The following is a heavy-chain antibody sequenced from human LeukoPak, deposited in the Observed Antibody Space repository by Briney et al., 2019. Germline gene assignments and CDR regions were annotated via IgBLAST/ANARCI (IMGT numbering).Heavy chain of an antibody. J-gene: IGHJ4*02. CDR1: GGSISSYY. V-gene: IGHV4-59*01. CDR3: ARNLGGSSWVSDY. Sequence: SETLSLTCTVSGGSISSYYWSWIRQPPGKGLEWIGHIYYSGSTNYNPSLKSRATISVDTSKNQFSLKLSSVTAADTAVYYCARNLGGSSWVSDYWGQGTLVTVSS. CDR2: IYYSGST. D-gene: IGHD6-13*01.